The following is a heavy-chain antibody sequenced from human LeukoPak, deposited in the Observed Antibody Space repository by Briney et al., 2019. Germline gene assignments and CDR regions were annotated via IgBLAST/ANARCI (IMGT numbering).Heavy chain of an antibody. CDR3: ARPYDIVATIDAFDI. D-gene: IGHD5-12*01. Sequence: SETLSLTCTVSGYSISSGYYWGWIRQPPGKGLEWIGSIYHSGSTYYNPSLKSRVTISVDTSKNQFSLKLSSVTAADTAVYYCARPYDIVATIDAFDIWGQGTMVTVSS. CDR1: GYSISSGYY. CDR2: IYHSGST. J-gene: IGHJ3*02. V-gene: IGHV4-38-2*02.